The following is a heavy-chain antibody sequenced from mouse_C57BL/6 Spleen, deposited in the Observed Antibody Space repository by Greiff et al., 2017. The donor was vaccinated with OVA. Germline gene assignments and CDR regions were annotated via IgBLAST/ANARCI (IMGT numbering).Heavy chain of an antibody. V-gene: IGHV1-64*01. CDR1: GYTFTSYW. Sequence: VKLMESGAELVKPGASVTLSCKASGYTFTSYWMHWVKQTPGQGLEWIGMIHPNSGSTNYNEKFKSKATLTVDTTSKTAFMQISRLTSEDSAVYYGARGNLRYYFDYWGQGTTLTVSS. CDR3: ARGNLRYYFDY. J-gene: IGHJ2*01. CDR2: IHPNSGST.